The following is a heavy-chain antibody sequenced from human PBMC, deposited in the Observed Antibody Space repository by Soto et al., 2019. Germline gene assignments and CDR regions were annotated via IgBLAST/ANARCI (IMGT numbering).Heavy chain of an antibody. V-gene: IGHV4-59*01. CDR1: GGSISSYY. CDR3: GRFLSRGLNVDY. Sequence: SETLSLTCTVSGGSISSYYWSWIRQPPGKGLEWIGYIYYSGSTNYNPSLKSRVTISVDTSKNQFSLKLSSVTAADTAVYYCGRFLSRGLNVDYWGQGTLVTVSS. CDR2: IYYSGST. D-gene: IGHD3-3*01. J-gene: IGHJ4*02.